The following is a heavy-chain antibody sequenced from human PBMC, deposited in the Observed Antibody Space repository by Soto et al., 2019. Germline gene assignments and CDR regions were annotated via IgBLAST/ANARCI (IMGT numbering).Heavy chain of an antibody. D-gene: IGHD4-4*01. CDR2: IYYSGST. Sequence: WTWIRQPPGKGLEWIGYIYYSGSTKYNPSLKSRVTISLDTSKNQFSLKLSSVTAADTAVYYCARDMTPGGFDYWGQGTLVTVSS. V-gene: IGHV4-59*01. J-gene: IGHJ4*02. CDR3: ARDMTPGGFDY.